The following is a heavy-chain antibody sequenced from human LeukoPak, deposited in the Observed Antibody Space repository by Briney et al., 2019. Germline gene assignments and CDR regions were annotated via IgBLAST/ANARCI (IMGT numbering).Heavy chain of an antibody. V-gene: IGHV1-2*02. D-gene: IGHD3-22*01. CDR2: INPYSCGT. J-gene: IGHJ4*02. CDR3: ARDSDYYYDSSAWGFDY. CDR1: GYTFTGYY. Sequence: WASVKVSCKASGYTFTGYYMHWLRQAPGPGLDWMGWINPYSCGTNYAQKFQGRVTMTRDTSIRTAYMELSSLTSDATAVYYCARDSDYYYDSSAWGFDYWGQGTLVTVSS.